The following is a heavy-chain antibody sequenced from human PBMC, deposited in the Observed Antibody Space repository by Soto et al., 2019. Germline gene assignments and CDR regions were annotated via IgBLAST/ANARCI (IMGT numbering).Heavy chain of an antibody. D-gene: IGHD5-18*01. V-gene: IGHV3-66*04. CDR2: IYSGGGT. J-gene: IGHJ5*02. CDR1: GFTVSSSY. CDR3: ARLDGGYYFGPPGDR. Sequence: EVQLVESGGGLVQPGRSLRLSCAASGFTVSSSYMSWVRQAPGKGLECVSIIYSGGGTYYADSVKGRFGISRDNSKNTLYLQVDSPRAEDTAMYYCARLDGGYYFGPPGDRWGQGTLVTVSS.